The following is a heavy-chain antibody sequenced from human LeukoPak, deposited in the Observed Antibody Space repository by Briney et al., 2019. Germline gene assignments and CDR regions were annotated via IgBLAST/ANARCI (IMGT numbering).Heavy chain of an antibody. CDR1: GYTLTELS. V-gene: IGHV1-24*01. J-gene: IGHJ4*02. CDR3: ATGGSRRYDFWSGPPPADY. CDR2: FDPEDGET. Sequence: ASVKVSCKVSGYTLTELSMHWVRQAPGKGLEWMGGFDPEDGETIYAQKFQGRVTMTEDTSTDTAYIELSSLRSEDTAVYYCATGGSRRYDFWSGPPPADYWGQGALVTVSS. D-gene: IGHD3-3*01.